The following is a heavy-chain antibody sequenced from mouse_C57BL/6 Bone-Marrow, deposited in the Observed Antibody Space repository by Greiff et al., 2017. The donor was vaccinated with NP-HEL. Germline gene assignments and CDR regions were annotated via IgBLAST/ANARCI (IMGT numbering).Heavy chain of an antibody. V-gene: IGHV1-7*01. Sequence: VKLQESGAELAKPGASVKLSCKASGYTFTSYWMHWVKQRPGQGLEWIGYINPSSGYTKYNEKFKSKATLTVDKPSSTAYMQLSSLTSEDSAVYYCARMGKNPLYAMDYWGQGTSVTVSS. CDR2: INPSSGYT. J-gene: IGHJ4*01. CDR1: GYTFTSYW. CDR3: ARMGKNPLYAMDY.